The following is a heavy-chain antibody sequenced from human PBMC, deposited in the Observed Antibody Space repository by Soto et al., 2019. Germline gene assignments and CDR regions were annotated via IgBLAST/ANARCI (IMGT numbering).Heavy chain of an antibody. CDR3: AANTAMVFYYYYGMDV. CDR2: ISGSGGST. J-gene: IGHJ6*02. V-gene: IGHV3-23*01. D-gene: IGHD5-18*01. CDR1: GFTFSSYA. Sequence: PGGSLRLSCAASGFTFSSYAMSWVRQAPGKGLEWVSAISGSGGSTYYADSVKGRFTISRDNSKNTLYLQMNSLRAEDTAVYYCAANTAMVFYYYYGMDVWGQGTTVTVSS.